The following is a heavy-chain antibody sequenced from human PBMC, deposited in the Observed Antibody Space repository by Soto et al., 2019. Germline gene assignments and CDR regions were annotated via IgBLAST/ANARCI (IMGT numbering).Heavy chain of an antibody. J-gene: IGHJ5*02. V-gene: IGHV1-69*06. Sequence: QVQLVQSGAEVKKPGSSVKVSCKASGGTFSSYAISWVRQAPGQGLEWMGGIIPIFGTANYAQKFQGRVTITADKSTSTAYMELSSLRSEDTAMYYCARNMGYCSSTSCYTGGWFDPWGQGTLVTVSS. CDR3: ARNMGYCSSTSCYTGGWFDP. CDR2: IIPIFGTA. CDR1: GGTFSSYA. D-gene: IGHD2-2*02.